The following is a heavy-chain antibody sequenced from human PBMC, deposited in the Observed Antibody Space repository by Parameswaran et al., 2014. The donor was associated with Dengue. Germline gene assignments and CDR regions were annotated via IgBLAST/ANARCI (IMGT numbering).Heavy chain of an antibody. D-gene: IGHD2-21*02. CDR2: ISGSGGST. CDR3: AKDIGGDRPHWYFDL. Sequence: IRQPPGKGLEWVSAISGSGGSTYYADSVKGRFTISRDNSKNTLYLQMNSLRAEDTAVYYCAKDIGGDRPHWYFDLWGRGTLVTVSS. J-gene: IGHJ2*01. V-gene: IGHV3-23*01.